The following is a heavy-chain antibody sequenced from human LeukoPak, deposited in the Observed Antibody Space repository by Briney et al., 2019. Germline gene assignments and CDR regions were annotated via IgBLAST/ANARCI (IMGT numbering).Heavy chain of an antibody. V-gene: IGHV4-39*07. CDR2: IYFTGDP. Sequence: SETLSLTCAVSGGSITSSDRHWGWIRQAPGKGLEWIGTIYFTGDPYYSSSLKSRVTISVDTSKNQFSLKLSSVTAADTAVYYCASGPPIAAAGTGLDYWGQGTLVTVSS. CDR1: GGSITSSDRH. D-gene: IGHD6-13*01. J-gene: IGHJ4*02. CDR3: ASGPPIAAAGTGLDY.